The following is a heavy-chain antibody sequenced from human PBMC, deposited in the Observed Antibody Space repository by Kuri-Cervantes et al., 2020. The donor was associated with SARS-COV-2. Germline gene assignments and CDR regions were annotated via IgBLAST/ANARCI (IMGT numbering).Heavy chain of an antibody. J-gene: IGHJ2*01. Sequence: GESLKISCAASGFRFSSYAMHWVRRAPGKGLEWVAVISYDGTNKYYGDSVRGRFTISRDNSKNTLHLQMNSLRTEDTAVHYCARGALICGSSSCHGDFDLWGRGTRVTVSS. V-gene: IGHV3-30*04. D-gene: IGHD2-2*01. CDR1: GFRFSSYA. CDR3: ARGALICGSSSCHGDFDL. CDR2: ISYDGTNK.